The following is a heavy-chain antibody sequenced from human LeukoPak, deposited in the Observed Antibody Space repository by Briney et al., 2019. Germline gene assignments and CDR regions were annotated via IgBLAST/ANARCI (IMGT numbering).Heavy chain of an antibody. J-gene: IGHJ4*02. CDR3: ARDFTGFDY. V-gene: IGHV3-30*04. D-gene: IGHD3-16*01. CDR1: GFTFSSYA. Sequence: GGSLRLSCAASGFTFSSYAMHWVRQAPGKGLEWVAVISYDGSNKYYADSVKGRFTISRDNSKNTLYLQMNSLRAEDTAVYYCARDFTGFDYWGQGTLVTVSS. CDR2: ISYDGSNK.